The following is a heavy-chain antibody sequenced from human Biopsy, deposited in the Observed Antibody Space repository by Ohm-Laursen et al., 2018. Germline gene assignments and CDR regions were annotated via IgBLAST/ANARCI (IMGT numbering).Heavy chain of an antibody. CDR1: GYKFTSYG. J-gene: IGHJ4*02. Sequence: ASVYASCTVSGYKFTSYGMSWGRQAPGRGFGWMWRISGYNGNTNYAHKFQGRIPMTIDAATSTGYMDLRSLKSDDTAVYYCARIAAAGWDDYWGQGTLVTVSS. CDR3: ARIAAAGWDDY. CDR2: ISGYNGNT. V-gene: IGHV1-18*01. D-gene: IGHD6-25*01.